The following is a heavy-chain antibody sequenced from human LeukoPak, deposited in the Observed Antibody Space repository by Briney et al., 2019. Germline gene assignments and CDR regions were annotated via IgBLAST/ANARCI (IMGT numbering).Heavy chain of an antibody. CDR3: ARDRVLLWFGERLYGMDV. CDR2: ISPNSGGT. V-gene: IGHV1-2*02. J-gene: IGHJ6*02. D-gene: IGHD3-10*01. CDR1: GYTFTGYY. Sequence: ASVKVSCKASGYTFTGYYMHWVRQAPGQGLEWMGWISPNSGGTNYAQKFQGRVTMTRDTSISTAYMELSRLRSDDTAVYYCARDRVLLWFGERLYGMDVWGQGTTVTVSS.